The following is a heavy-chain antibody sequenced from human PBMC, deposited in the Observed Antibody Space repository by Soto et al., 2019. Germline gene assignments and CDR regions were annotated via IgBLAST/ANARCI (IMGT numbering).Heavy chain of an antibody. CDR2: ISYDGSNK. Sequence: GGSLRLSCAASGFTFSSYAMHWVRQAPGKGLEWVTVISYDGSNKYYADSVKGRFTISRDNSKNTLYLQMNSLRAEDTAVYYCARDGEPQSQLRYYYYYGMDVWGQGTTVTVSS. CDR3: ARDGEPQSQLRYYYYYGMDV. D-gene: IGHD1-7*01. V-gene: IGHV3-30-3*01. CDR1: GFTFSSYA. J-gene: IGHJ6*02.